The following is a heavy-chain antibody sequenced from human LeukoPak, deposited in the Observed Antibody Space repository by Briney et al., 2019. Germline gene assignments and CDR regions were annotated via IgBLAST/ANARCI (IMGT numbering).Heavy chain of an antibody. V-gene: IGHV3-74*01. Sequence: PGGSLRLSCVASGFTLSGHWMHWVRQAPGKGLVWVSRINSDESTTVYADSVKGRFTISRDNAKNTLCLQMNSLTAEDTAVYYCARSDWFDPWGQGTLVTVSS. CDR1: GFTLSGHW. CDR2: INSDESTT. J-gene: IGHJ5*02. CDR3: ARSDWFDP.